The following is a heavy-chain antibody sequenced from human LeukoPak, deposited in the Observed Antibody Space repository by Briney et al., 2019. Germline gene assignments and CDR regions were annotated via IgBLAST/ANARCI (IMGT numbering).Heavy chain of an antibody. D-gene: IGHD1-26*01. V-gene: IGHV4-30-4*08. CDR2: IYYSGST. J-gene: IGHJ3*01. CDR1: GGSISSGDYY. Sequence: SENLSLTCTVSGGSISSGDYYWSWIRQPPGKGLEWIGYIYYSGSTYYNPSLKSRVTISVDTSKNQFSLKLSSVTAADTAVYYCARDAPVGATSWGQGTMVTVSS. CDR3: ARDAPVGATS.